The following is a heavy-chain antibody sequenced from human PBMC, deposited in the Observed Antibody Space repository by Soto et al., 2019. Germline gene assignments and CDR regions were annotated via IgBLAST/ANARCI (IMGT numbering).Heavy chain of an antibody. V-gene: IGHV1-3*04. J-gene: IGHJ5*01. CDR2: INTGNGNT. D-gene: IGHD4-17*01. CDR3: ARNVDYFDP. CDR1: GYTFTRYA. Sequence: QVQLVQSGAEVKKPGASVKVSCKASGYTFTRYAMHWVRQAPGQGLEWMGWINTGNGNTHYSQKFQGRVTYTRDASATTAYMELSSPTSEDTAVYYCARNVDYFDPWGQRTLVTVSS.